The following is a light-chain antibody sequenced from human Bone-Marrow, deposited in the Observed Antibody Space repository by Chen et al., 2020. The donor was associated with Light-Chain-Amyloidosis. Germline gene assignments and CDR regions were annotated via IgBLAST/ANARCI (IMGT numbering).Light chain of an antibody. CDR3: SSYTSSSVV. V-gene: IGLV2-14*01. J-gene: IGLJ2*01. CDR2: DVS. CDR1: SSDVVGYNY. Sequence: QSALTQPASVSGSPGQSITISCTGTSSDVVGYNYVSSYQQHPGKAPKLMIYDVSNRPSGVSNRFSGSKYGNTASLTISGLQAEDEADYYCSSYTSSSVVFGGGTKLTVL.